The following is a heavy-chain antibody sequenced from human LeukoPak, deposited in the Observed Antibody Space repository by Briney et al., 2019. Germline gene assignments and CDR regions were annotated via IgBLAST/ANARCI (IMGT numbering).Heavy chain of an antibody. CDR1: GVSIGNYY. Sequence: SETLSLTCTVSGVSIGNYYWGWIRQPPGKGLEWIGYVSYSRSTKYNPSLESRVTISVDPSKTQFSLKLSSATAADTAVYFCARDLGDNYGIDFWGQGALVTVSS. J-gene: IGHJ4*02. D-gene: IGHD4/OR15-4a*01. V-gene: IGHV4-59*01. CDR3: ARDLGDNYGIDF. CDR2: VSYSRST.